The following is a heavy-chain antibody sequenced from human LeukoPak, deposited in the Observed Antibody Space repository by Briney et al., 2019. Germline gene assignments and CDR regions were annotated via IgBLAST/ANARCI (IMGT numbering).Heavy chain of an antibody. V-gene: IGHV3-74*01. CDR2: INSDGSSA. D-gene: IGHD6-6*01. Sequence: GVSLRLSCAASGFTFSSYCMHWVRQAPGKGLVWVSRINSDGSSAIYAESVKGRFTFSRDNAINTLYLQMNSLRAEDTAVYYCVRDKFGALIYGSSCFDSWGQGTLVTVSS. CDR3: VRDKFGALIYGSSCFDS. J-gene: IGHJ4*02. CDR1: GFTFSSYC.